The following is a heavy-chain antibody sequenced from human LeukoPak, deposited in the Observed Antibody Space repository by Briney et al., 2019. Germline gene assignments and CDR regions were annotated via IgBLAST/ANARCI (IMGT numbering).Heavy chain of an antibody. J-gene: IGHJ6*03. D-gene: IGHD6-6*01. Sequence: GGSLRLSCAASGSTFSSYSMNWVRQAPGKGLEWVSYISSSSSTIYYADSVKGRVTISRDNAKSSLYLQMNSLRAEDTAVYYCASPRREYSSSSVYYYYYMDVWGKGTTVTVSS. CDR1: GSTFSSYS. CDR2: ISSSSSTI. V-gene: IGHV3-48*01. CDR3: ASPRREYSSSSVYYYYYMDV.